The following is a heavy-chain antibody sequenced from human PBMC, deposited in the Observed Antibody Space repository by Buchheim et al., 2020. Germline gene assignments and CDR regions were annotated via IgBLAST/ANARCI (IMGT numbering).Heavy chain of an antibody. V-gene: IGHV3-48*03. J-gene: IGHJ3*02. CDR1: GFTFSSYE. CDR2: ISSSGSTI. D-gene: IGHD6-19*01. CDR3: ASTIAVAGTQQGAFDI. Sequence: EVQLVESGGGLVQPGGSLRLSCAASGFTFSSYEMNWVRQAPGKGLEWVSYISSSGSTIYYADSVKGRLPISRDNAKNSMYLQMNSLRAEDTAVYYCASTIAVAGTQQGAFDIWGQGT.